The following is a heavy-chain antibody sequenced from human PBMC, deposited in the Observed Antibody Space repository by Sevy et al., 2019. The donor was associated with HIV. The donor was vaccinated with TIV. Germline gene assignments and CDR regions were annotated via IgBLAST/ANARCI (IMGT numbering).Heavy chain of an antibody. J-gene: IGHJ5*02. CDR1: GYTFTSYG. CDR3: AREMTTVVTPHWFDP. V-gene: IGHV1-18*01. Sequence: ASVKVSCKASGYTFTSYGISWVRQAPGQGLEWMGWISAYNGNTNYAQKLQGRVTMTTDTSTSTAYMELRSLRSDDTAVYYCAREMTTVVTPHWFDPWGQGTLVTVSS. D-gene: IGHD4-17*01. CDR2: ISAYNGNT.